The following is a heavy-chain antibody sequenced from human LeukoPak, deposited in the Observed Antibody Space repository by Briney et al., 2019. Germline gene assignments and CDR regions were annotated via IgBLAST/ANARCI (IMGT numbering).Heavy chain of an antibody. CDR2: ISSSGSTI. J-gene: IGHJ5*02. D-gene: IGHD1-26*01. CDR1: GFTFSDYY. V-gene: IGHV3-11*04. Sequence: GGSLRLSCAASGFTFSDYYMSWIRQAPGKGLEWVSYISSSGSTIYFADSVKGRFTISRDNAKNSLYLQMNSLRAEDTAVYYCARGSRVWELLSGWFDPWGQGTLVTVSS. CDR3: ARGSRVWELLSGWFDP.